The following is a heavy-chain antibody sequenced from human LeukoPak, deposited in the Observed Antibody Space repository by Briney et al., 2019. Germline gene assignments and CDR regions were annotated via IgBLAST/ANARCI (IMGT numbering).Heavy chain of an antibody. Sequence: GGSLRLSSAASGFTFSSYWMHWVRQAPGKGLVWVSCINSDGSSTSYADSVKGRFTISRDNAKNTLYLQMNSLRAEDTAVYYCATGVGYCTSTTCYGWFDPWGQGTLVTVSS. CDR1: GFTFSSYW. D-gene: IGHD2-2*01. CDR3: ATGVGYCTSTTCYGWFDP. J-gene: IGHJ5*02. CDR2: INSDGSST. V-gene: IGHV3-74*01.